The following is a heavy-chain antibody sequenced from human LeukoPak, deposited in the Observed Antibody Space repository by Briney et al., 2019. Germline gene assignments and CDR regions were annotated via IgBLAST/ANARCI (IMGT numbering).Heavy chain of an antibody. V-gene: IGHV4-39*07. CDR1: GGSISSSSYY. CDR2: IYYSGST. J-gene: IGHJ3*02. Sequence: SETLSLTCTVSGGSISSSSYYWGWIRQPPGKGLEWIGSIYYSGSTYYNPSLKSRVTISVDTSKNQFSLNLSSVTAADTAVYYCARSDGYGLVGIWGQGTMITVSS. D-gene: IGHD3-10*01. CDR3: ARSDGYGLVGI.